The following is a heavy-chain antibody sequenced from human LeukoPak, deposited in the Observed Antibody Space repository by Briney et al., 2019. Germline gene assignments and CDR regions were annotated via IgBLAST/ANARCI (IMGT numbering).Heavy chain of an antibody. J-gene: IGHJ4*02. Sequence: GESLKISCKGSGYSFTSYWISWVRQMPGKGLEWMGRIDPSDSYTNYSPSSQGHVTISAGKSISTAYLQWSSLKASDTAMYYCARLFGHCTDGVYHWAFDYWGQGTLVTVSS. CDR1: GYSFTSYW. CDR3: ARLFGHCTDGVYHWAFDY. V-gene: IGHV5-10-1*01. D-gene: IGHD2-8*01. CDR2: IDPSDSYT.